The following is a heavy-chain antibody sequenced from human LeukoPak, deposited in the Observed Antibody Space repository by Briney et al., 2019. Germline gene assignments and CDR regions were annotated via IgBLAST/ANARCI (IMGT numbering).Heavy chain of an antibody. D-gene: IGHD3-3*01. J-gene: IGHJ3*02. CDR1: GFTFSSYS. CDR2: ISSSSSYI. Sequence: GGSLRLSCAASGFTFSSYSMNWVRQAPGKGLEWVSSISSSSSYIYYADSVKGRFTISRDNAKNSLYLQMNSLRAEDTAVYYCARDRLNYDFWSGYLYGWGGAFDIWGQGQWSPSLQ. V-gene: IGHV3-21*01. CDR3: ARDRLNYDFWSGYLYGWGGAFDI.